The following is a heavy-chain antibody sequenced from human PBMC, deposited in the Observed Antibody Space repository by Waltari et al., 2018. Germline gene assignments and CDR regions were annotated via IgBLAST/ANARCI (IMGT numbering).Heavy chain of an antibody. V-gene: IGHV4-61*02. Sequence: QVQLQESGPGLVKPSQTLSLTCTVSGGSISSGSYYWSWIRQPAGKGLEWIGRIYTSGSTNYNPSLKSRVTISVDTSKNQFSLKLSSVTAADTAVYYCASSLIRIAAAEYWGQGTLVTVSS. CDR1: GGSISSGSYY. CDR2: IYTSGST. J-gene: IGHJ4*02. CDR3: ASSLIRIAAAEY. D-gene: IGHD6-13*01.